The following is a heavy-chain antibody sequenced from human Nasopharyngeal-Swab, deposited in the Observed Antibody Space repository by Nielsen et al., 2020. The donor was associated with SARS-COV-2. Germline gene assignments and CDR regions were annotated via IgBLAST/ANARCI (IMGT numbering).Heavy chain of an antibody. V-gene: IGHV3-30-3*01. D-gene: IGHD3-22*01. J-gene: IGHJ5*02. CDR2: ISYDGSNK. Sequence: GGSLRLSCAASGFTFSSYAMHWVRQAPGKGLEWVAVISYDGSNKYYADSVKGRFTISRDNSKNTLYLQMNSLKTEDTAVYYCTRRYYDSSGYWWFDPWGQGTLVTVSS. CDR1: GFTFSSYA. CDR3: TRRYYDSSGYWWFDP.